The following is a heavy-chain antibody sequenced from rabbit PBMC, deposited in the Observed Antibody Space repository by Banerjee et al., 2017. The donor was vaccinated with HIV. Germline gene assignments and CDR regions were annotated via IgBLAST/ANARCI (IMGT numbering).Heavy chain of an antibody. D-gene: IGHD4-1*01. Sequence: QEQLEESGGDLVKPEGSLTLTCTASGFSFSSSYWIYWVRQAPGKGLEWIGCISTGSGSTYYASWAKGRFTISKTSSTTVTLQMTSLTDADTATYFCARGKAYMNWDLWGPGTLVTVS. V-gene: IGHV1S45*01. CDR2: ISTGSGST. J-gene: IGHJ4*01. CDR3: ARGKAYMNWDL. CDR1: GFSFSSSYW.